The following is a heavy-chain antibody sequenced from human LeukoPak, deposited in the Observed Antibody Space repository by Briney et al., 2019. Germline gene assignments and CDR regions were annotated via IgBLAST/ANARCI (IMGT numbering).Heavy chain of an antibody. CDR2: IIPIFGTA. CDR3: ANTNYDILTGYYPYNWFDP. V-gene: IGHV1-69*01. J-gene: IGHJ5*02. Sequence: SVKVSCKASGGTFSSYAISWERQAPGQGLEWMGGIIPIFGTANYAQKFQGRVTITADESTSTAYMELSSLRSEDTAVYYCANTNYDILTGYYPYNWFDPWGQGTLVTVSS. CDR1: GGTFSSYA. D-gene: IGHD3-9*01.